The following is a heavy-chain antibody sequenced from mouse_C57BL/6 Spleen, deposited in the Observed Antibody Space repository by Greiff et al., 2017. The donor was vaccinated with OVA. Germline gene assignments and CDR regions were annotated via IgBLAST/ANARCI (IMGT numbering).Heavy chain of an antibody. V-gene: IGHV5-16*01. CDR3: AREDYGSSRYFDV. CDR1: GFTFSDYY. J-gene: IGHJ1*03. Sequence: EVNLVEFEGGLVQPGSSMKLSCTASGFTFSDYYMAWVRQVPEKGLEWVANINYDGSSTYYLDSLKSRFIISRDNAKNILYLQMSSLKSEDTATYYCAREDYGSSRYFDVWGTGTTVTVSS. D-gene: IGHD1-1*01. CDR2: INYDGSST.